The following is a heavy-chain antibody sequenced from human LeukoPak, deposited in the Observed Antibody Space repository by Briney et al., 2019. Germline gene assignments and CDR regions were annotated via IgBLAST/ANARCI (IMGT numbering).Heavy chain of an antibody. CDR2: IIPIFGTA. Sequence: VASVKVSCKASGGTFSSYAISWVRQAPGQGLEWMGGIIPIFGTANYAQKFQGRVTITADESTSTAYMELSSLRSEDTAVYYCQIPAADKSEGYWGQGTLVTVSS. D-gene: IGHD2-2*01. CDR3: QIPAADKSEGY. J-gene: IGHJ4*02. V-gene: IGHV1-69*13. CDR1: GGTFSSYA.